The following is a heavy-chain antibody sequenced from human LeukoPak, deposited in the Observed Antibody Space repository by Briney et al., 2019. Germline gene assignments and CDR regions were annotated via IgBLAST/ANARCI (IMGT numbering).Heavy chain of an antibody. CDR2: ISGSGDTA. V-gene: IGHV3-23*01. D-gene: IGHD6-13*01. CDR3: AKEWKYSSSWYQYYFDC. Sequence: GGSLRLSCAASGFTVSSYAMSWVRQAPGKGLEWVSAISGSGDTAYYADSVRGRFTISRDISNNTLFLQMDSLRAEDTAVYFCAKEWKYSSSWYQYYFDCWGQGTLVTVSS. CDR1: GFTVSSYA. J-gene: IGHJ4*02.